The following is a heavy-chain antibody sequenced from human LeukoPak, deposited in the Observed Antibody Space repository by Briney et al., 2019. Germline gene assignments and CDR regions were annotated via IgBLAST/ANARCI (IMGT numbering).Heavy chain of an antibody. D-gene: IGHD3-22*01. Sequence: PGGSLRLSCAASGFTLSSHWMHWVRQAPGKGLECVSRISGSGGSTFYADSVKGRFTISRDNSKNTLFLQMNSLRAEDTAVYYCAKMSSDDYYTAFDIWGQGTMVTVSS. V-gene: IGHV3-23*01. CDR1: GFTLSSHW. J-gene: IGHJ3*02. CDR2: ISGSGGST. CDR3: AKMSSDDYYTAFDI.